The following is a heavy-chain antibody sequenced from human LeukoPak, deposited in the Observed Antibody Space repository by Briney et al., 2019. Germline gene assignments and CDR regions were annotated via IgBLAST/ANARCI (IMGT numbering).Heavy chain of an antibody. J-gene: IGHJ6*02. Sequence: PGGSLRLSCAASGFTFDDYAMHWVRQAPGKGLEWVSGISWNSGSIGYADSVKGRFTISRDNAKNSLYLQMNSLRAEDTALYYCARVKSTKGELYGMDVWGQGTTVTVSS. CDR3: ARVKSTKGELYGMDV. CDR2: ISWNSGSI. V-gene: IGHV3-9*01. D-gene: IGHD1-26*01. CDR1: GFTFDDYA.